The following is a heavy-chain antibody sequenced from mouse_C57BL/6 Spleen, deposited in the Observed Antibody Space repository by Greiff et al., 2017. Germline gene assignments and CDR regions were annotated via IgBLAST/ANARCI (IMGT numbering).Heavy chain of an antibody. V-gene: IGHV2-2*01. CDR2: IWSGGST. D-gene: IGHD2-2*01. CDR1: GFSLTSYG. J-gene: IGHJ3*01. CDR3: AKSTMVTTGFAY. Sequence: QVQLKQSGPGLVQPSQSLSITCTVSGFSLTSYGVHWVRQSPGKGLEWLGVIWSGGSTDYNAAFISRLSISQDNSKSQVFFKMNSLQADDTAIYYCAKSTMVTTGFAYWGQGTLVTVSA.